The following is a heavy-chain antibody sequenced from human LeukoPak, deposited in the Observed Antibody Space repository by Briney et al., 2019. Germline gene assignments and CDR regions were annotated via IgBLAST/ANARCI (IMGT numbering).Heavy chain of an antibody. CDR2: INWNGGST. CDR3: AAVAGTRWFDP. D-gene: IGHD6-19*01. CDR1: GFTFDDIG. J-gene: IGHJ5*02. V-gene: IGHV3-20*04. Sequence: GGSLRLSCAASGFTFDDIGMSWVRQAPGKGLEWVSGINWNGGSTGYADSVKGRFTISRDNAKNSLYLQMNSLRAEDTAVYYCAAVAGTRWFDPWGQGTLVTVSS.